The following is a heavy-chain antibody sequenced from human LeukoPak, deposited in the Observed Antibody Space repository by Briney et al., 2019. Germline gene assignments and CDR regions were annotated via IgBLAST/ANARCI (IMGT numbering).Heavy chain of an antibody. CDR2: ISPTGSTT. J-gene: IGHJ4*02. CDR3: ARGPNSNWSGLDF. V-gene: IGHV3-74*01. D-gene: IGHD6-6*01. Sequence: GGSLRLSCAASGFTFSSSWMFWVRQAPGKGLVWVSRISPTGSTTSYADSVKGRFTVSRDNAKNTLYLQVNNLRAEDTAVYYCARGPNSNWSGLDFWGQGTLLTVSS. CDR1: GFTFSSSW.